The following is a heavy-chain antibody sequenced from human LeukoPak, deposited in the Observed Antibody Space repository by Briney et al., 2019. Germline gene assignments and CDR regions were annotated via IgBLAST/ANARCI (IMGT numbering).Heavy chain of an antibody. Sequence: PSETLSLTCAVSGGSISSSNWWSWVRQPPGKGLEWIGSMYYSGRSYYNPSLKSRVTISVDTSKNYFSLNLSSVTAADTAVYYCARELRNFDYWGQGTLVTVSS. D-gene: IGHD4-17*01. J-gene: IGHJ4*02. V-gene: IGHV4-4*02. CDR3: ARELRNFDY. CDR2: MYYSGRS. CDR1: GGSISSSNW.